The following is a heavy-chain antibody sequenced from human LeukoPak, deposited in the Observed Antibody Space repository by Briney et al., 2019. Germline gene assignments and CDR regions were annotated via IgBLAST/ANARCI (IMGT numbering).Heavy chain of an antibody. J-gene: IGHJ4*02. CDR1: GFTFSDYD. Sequence: PGGSLRLSCSVSGFTFSDYDMNWVRQAPGKGLEWVSSISGLSSYTYCGESVKGRFSISRDNAKNSLYLQMNSLGAEDTATYYCGRAFPPLRTSSAGDLWGQGILVTVSS. D-gene: IGHD3-16*01. V-gene: IGHV3-21*01. CDR2: ISGLSSYT. CDR3: GRAFPPLRTSSAGDL.